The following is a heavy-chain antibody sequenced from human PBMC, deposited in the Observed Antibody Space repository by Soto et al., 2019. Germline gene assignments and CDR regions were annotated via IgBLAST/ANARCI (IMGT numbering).Heavy chain of an antibody. CDR3: ARAGDSSGPVALGY. D-gene: IGHD3-22*01. J-gene: IGHJ4*02. V-gene: IGHV4-30-2*01. CDR2: IYHSGRT. CDR1: GGSISSGGSS. Sequence: PSETLSLTCAVSGGSISSGGSSWSWIRQPPGKGLEWIGYIYHSGRTYYNPSLKSRVTISVDRSKNQFSLKLSTVTAADTAVYYCARAGDSSGPVALGYWGQGTLVTVSS.